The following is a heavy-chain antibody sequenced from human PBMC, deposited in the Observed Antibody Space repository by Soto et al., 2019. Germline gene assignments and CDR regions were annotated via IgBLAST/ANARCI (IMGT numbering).Heavy chain of an antibody. CDR1: GGSISSSSYY. J-gene: IGHJ5*02. V-gene: IGHV4-39*01. CDR2: IYYSGST. Sequence: SETLSLTCTVSGGSISSSSYYWGWIRQPPGKGLEWIGSIYYSGSTYYNPSLKSRVTISVDTSKNQFSLKLSSVTAADTAVYYCARGPIWFGELLPTDNWFDPWGQG. D-gene: IGHD3-10*01. CDR3: ARGPIWFGELLPTDNWFDP.